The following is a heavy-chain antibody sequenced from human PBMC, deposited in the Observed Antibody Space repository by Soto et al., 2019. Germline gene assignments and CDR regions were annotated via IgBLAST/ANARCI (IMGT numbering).Heavy chain of an antibody. V-gene: IGHV1-69*01. Sequence: QVQLVQSGAEVRKPGSSVRVSCKASGGSFNRHTISWVRQAPGQGLEWMGGIIPIFGTANHPQKFQGRVTIIADESTSTVYMELSSLGSDDTAIYYCARGWGYDSTDYYYAYWGQGTLVIVSS. CDR2: IIPIFGTA. CDR1: GGSFNRHT. CDR3: ARGWGYDSTDYYYAY. J-gene: IGHJ4*02. D-gene: IGHD3-22*01.